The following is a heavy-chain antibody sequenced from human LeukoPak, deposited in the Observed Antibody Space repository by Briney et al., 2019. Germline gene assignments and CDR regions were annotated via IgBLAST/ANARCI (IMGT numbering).Heavy chain of an antibody. CDR3: AKGSLALSSWYGDYYYYGMDV. Sequence: GGSLRLSCAASGAAASGLTFSGYGMHWVRQAPGKGLEWVAFIQFDGSQKHFADSVKGRFTISRDNSAGTLYLQMNSLRAEDTAVYYCAKGSLALSSWYGDYYYYGMDVWGQGTTVTVSS. J-gene: IGHJ6*02. CDR2: IQFDGSQK. CDR1: GLTFSGYG. D-gene: IGHD6-13*01. V-gene: IGHV3-30*02.